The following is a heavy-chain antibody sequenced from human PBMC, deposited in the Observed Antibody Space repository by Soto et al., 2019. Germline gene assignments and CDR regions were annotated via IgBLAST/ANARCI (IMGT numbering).Heavy chain of an antibody. V-gene: IGHV5-51*01. CDR3: ARQYPYCSSTSCFDY. CDR1: GYIFTNYW. CDR2: IYPGDSDT. J-gene: IGHJ4*02. Sequence: GESLKISCQGSGYIFTNYWIGWVRQMPGKGLEWMGIIYPGDSDTRYSPSFQGQVTISADKSISTAYLQWSSLKASDTAMYYCARQYPYCSSTSCFDYWGQGTLVTVPQ. D-gene: IGHD2-2*01.